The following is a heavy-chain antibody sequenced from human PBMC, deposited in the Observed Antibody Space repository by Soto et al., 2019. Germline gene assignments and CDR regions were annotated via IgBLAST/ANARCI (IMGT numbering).Heavy chain of an antibody. D-gene: IGHD6-13*01. CDR3: ARDLRAAGRPGMDV. CDR2: IIPIFGTA. J-gene: IGHJ6*02. CDR1: GGTFSSYA. Sequence: QVQLVQSGAEVKKPGSSVKVSCKASGGTFSSYAISWVRQAPGQGPEWMGGIIPIFGTANYAQNFQGRVTITADESTSTAYMELSSLRSEDTAVYYCARDLRAAGRPGMDVWGQGTTVTVSS. V-gene: IGHV1-69*01.